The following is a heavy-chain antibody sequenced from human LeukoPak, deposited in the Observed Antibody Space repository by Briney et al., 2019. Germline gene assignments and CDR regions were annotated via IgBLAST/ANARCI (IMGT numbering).Heavy chain of an antibody. D-gene: IGHD2-21*01. CDR3: STSDSYYYYYYMDV. CDR1: GFTFSGSP. J-gene: IGHJ6*03. Sequence: PGGSLRLSCAASGFTFSGSPMHWVRQASGKGLEWIGRIRSKAYNYATAYTASVKGRFTISRDDSENTAYLQMNSLKTEDTAVYYCSTSDSYYYYYYMDVWGKGTTVTVSS. CDR2: IRSKAYNYAT. V-gene: IGHV3-73*01.